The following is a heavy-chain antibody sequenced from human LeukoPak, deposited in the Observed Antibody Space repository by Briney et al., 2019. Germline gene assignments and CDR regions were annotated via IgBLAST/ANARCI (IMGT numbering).Heavy chain of an antibody. V-gene: IGHV1-69*05. CDR2: IIPIFGTA. CDR1: GGTFSSYA. J-gene: IGHJ4*02. CDR3: TSTFGDILTGYLDY. D-gene: IGHD3-9*01. Sequence: SVKVSCKASGGTFSSYAISWVRQAPGQGLEWMGRIIPIFGTANYAQKFQGRVTITTDESTSTAYMELSSLRSEDTAVYYCTSTFGDILTGYLDYWGQGTLVTVSS.